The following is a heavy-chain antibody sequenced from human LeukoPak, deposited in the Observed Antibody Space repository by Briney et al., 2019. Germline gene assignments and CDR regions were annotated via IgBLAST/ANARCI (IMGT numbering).Heavy chain of an antibody. V-gene: IGHV3-9*01. J-gene: IGHJ3*02. CDR2: ISWNSGSI. D-gene: IGHD3-3*01. CDR3: AKDIRSGYFDAFDI. Sequence: GRSLRLSCAASGFTFDDYAMHWVRQAPGKGLEWVSGISWNSGSIGYADSVKGRFTISRDNAKNSLYLQMNSLRAEDTALYYCAKDIRSGYFDAFDIWGQGTMVIVSS. CDR1: GFTFDDYA.